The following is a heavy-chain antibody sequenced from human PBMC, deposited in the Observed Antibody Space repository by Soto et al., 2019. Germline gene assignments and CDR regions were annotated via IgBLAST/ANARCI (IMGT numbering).Heavy chain of an antibody. J-gene: IGHJ4*02. V-gene: IGHV4-34*01. D-gene: IGHD3-9*01. Sequence: SETLSLTCAVYGGSFSGYYWSWIRQPPGKGLEWIGEINHSGSTNYNPSLKSRVTISVDTSKNQFSLKLSSVTAADTAVYYCARGLSEDYDILTGYLPFDYWGQGTLVTVSS. CDR2: INHSGST. CDR1: GGSFSGYY. CDR3: ARGLSEDYDILTGYLPFDY.